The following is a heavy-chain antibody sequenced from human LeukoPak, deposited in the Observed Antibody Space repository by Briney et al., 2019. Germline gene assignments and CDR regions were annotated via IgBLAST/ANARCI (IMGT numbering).Heavy chain of an antibody. CDR2: ISSSSSYI. Sequence: GGSLRLSCAASGFTFSSYSMNWVRQAPGKGLEWVSSISSSSSYIYYADSVKGRFTISRDNAKNSLYLQMNSLRAEDTAVYYCARDFEYDFWSGYCLDYWGQGTLVTVSS. D-gene: IGHD3-3*01. J-gene: IGHJ4*02. CDR3: ARDFEYDFWSGYCLDY. CDR1: GFTFSSYS. V-gene: IGHV3-21*01.